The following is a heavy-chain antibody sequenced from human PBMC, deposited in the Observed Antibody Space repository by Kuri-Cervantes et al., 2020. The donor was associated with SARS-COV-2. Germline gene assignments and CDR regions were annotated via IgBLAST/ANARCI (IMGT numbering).Heavy chain of an antibody. Sequence: SETLSLTCTVSGGSISSDYWSWIRQPPGKGLEWIGYVYYSGSTNYNPSLKSRVTISLDTSKSQLSLQLTSVTAADTAVYYCARGPQALSPFDSWGQGTLVTVSS. J-gene: IGHJ4*02. V-gene: IGHV4-59*01. CDR1: GGSISSDY. D-gene: IGHD3-3*02. CDR2: VYYSGST. CDR3: ARGPQALSPFDS.